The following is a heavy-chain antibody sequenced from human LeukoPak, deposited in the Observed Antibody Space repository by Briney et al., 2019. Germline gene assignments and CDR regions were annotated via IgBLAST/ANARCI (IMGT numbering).Heavy chain of an antibody. V-gene: IGHV4-34*01. J-gene: IGHJ6*02. CDR2: INHSGST. D-gene: IGHD3-22*01. CDR3: ARVSLYYDSSGRYYYGMDV. Sequence: SETLSLTCTVYGGSFSGYYWSWIRQPPGKGLEWIGEINHSGSTNYNPSLKSRVTISVDTSKNQFSLKLSSVTAADTAVYYCARVSLYYDSSGRYYYGMDVWGQGTTVTVSS. CDR1: GGSFSGYY.